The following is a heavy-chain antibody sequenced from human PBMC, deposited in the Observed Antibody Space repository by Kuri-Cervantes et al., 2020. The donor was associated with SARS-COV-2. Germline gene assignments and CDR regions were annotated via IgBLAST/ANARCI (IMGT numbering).Heavy chain of an antibody. Sequence: GESLKISCAVSGFTFSSYWMSWVRQAPGKGLEWVADIKHDGGEEYYVDSVKGRFTISRDNAKNSLYLQMYSLRAEDTAVYYCARDYSSSWYKTFDYWGQGTLVTVSS. D-gene: IGHD6-13*01. J-gene: IGHJ4*02. CDR2: IKHDGGEE. CDR3: ARDYSSSWYKTFDY. V-gene: IGHV3-7*05. CDR1: GFTFSSYW.